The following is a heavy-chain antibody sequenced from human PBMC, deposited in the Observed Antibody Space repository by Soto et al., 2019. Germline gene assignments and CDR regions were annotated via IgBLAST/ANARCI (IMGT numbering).Heavy chain of an antibody. CDR2: INPNSGGT. V-gene: IGHV1-2*04. Sequence: GASVKVSCKASGYTFTGYYMHWVRQAPGQGLEWMGWINPNSGGTNYAQKFQGWVTMTRDTSISTAYLELSRLRSDDTALYYCARAVALGYCSGGSCYPQGVAYFDYWGQGTLVTAPQ. J-gene: IGHJ4*02. D-gene: IGHD2-15*01. CDR1: GYTFTGYY. CDR3: ARAVALGYCSGGSCYPQGVAYFDY.